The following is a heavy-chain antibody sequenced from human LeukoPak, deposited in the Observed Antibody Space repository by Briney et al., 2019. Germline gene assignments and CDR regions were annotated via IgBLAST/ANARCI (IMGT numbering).Heavy chain of an antibody. D-gene: IGHD3-10*01. V-gene: IGHV3-11*01. CDR1: GFTFSDYY. Sequence: GGSLRLSCAASGFTFSDYYMSWIRQAPGKGLEWVSYISSSGSTIYYADSVKGRFTISWDNAKNSLYLQMNSLRAEDTAVYYCARVSGYYYGSGSYSPVVDGMDVWGQGTTVTVSS. CDR2: ISSSGSTI. J-gene: IGHJ6*02. CDR3: ARVSGYYYGSGSYSPVVDGMDV.